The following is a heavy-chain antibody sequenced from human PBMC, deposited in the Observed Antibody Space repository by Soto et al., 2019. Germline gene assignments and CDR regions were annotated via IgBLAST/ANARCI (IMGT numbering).Heavy chain of an antibody. D-gene: IGHD2-2*01. J-gene: IGHJ6*02. CDR3: AGDCSSTSCHGDYYYGMDV. CDR1: GFTFSSYS. V-gene: IGHV3-21*01. Sequence: PGGSLRLSCAASGFTFSSYSMNWVRQAPGKGLEWVSSISSSSSYIYYADSVKGRFPISRHNAKNSLYLQMNSLRAEDTAVYYCAGDCSSTSCHGDYYYGMDVWGQGTTVTVSS. CDR2: ISSSSSYI.